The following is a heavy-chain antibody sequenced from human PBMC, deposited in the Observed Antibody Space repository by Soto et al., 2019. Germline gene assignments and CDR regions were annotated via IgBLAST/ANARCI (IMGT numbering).Heavy chain of an antibody. CDR1: GGSISSGGYY. CDR3: ASLQNYYDSSGYDDY. CDR2: IYYSGST. J-gene: IGHJ4*02. V-gene: IGHV4-31*03. Sequence: QVQLQESGPGLVKPSQTLSLTCTVSGGSISSGGYYWSWIRQHPGKGLEWIGYIYYSGSTYYNPSLKSRVTISVDTSKHQCSLKLSSVTAADTAVYYCASLQNYYDSSGYDDYWGQGTLVTVSS. D-gene: IGHD3-22*01.